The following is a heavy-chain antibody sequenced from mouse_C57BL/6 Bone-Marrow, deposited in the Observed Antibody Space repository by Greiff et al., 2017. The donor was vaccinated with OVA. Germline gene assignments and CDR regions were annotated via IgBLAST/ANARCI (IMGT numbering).Heavy chain of an antibody. Sequence: VQRVESGAELARPGASVKMSCKASGYTFTSYTMHWVKQRPGQGLEWIGYINPSSGYTKYNQKFKDKATLTADKSSSTAYMQLSSLTSEDSAVYYCARNPHYDGYYFDYWGQGTTLTVSS. D-gene: IGHD2-3*01. CDR2: INPSSGYT. V-gene: IGHV1-4*01. CDR1: GYTFTSYT. J-gene: IGHJ2*01. CDR3: ARNPHYDGYYFDY.